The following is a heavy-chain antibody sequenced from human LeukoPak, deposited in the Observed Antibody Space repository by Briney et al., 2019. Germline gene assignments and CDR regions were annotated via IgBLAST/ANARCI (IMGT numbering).Heavy chain of an antibody. J-gene: IGHJ4*02. V-gene: IGHV3-48*01. CDR2: ISSSSTTI. Sequence: GGSLRLSCAASGFTFSSYSMMWVRQAPGKGLEWVSYISSSSTTIHYADSVKGRFTISRDNAKNSVYLQMNSLRAEDTALYYCARGVQPSYIYSSGWSDFGYWGQGTLVTVSS. CDR1: GFTFSSYS. D-gene: IGHD6-13*01. CDR3: ARGVQPSYIYSSGWSDFGY.